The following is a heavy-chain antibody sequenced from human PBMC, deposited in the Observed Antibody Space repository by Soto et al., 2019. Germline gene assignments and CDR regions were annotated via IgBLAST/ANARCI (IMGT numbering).Heavy chain of an antibody. CDR3: ARDGIVGASRTYYHGLDV. Sequence: VASVKVSCKASGITFTSYTFTWVRQAPGEGLEWMGGLIPISGATHYAPRFRGRVTITADKSTRTVYMELTSLRSEDTAVYYCARDGIVGASRTYYHGLDVWGQGTTVTVSS. J-gene: IGHJ6*02. CDR2: LIPISGAT. CDR1: GITFTSYT. D-gene: IGHD1-26*01. V-gene: IGHV1-69*06.